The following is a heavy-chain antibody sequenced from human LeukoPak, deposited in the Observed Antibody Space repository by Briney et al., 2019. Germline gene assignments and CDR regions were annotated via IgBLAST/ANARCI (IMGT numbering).Heavy chain of an antibody. CDR1: GFTFDDD. V-gene: IGHV3-20*04. Sequence: PGGSLRLSCAASGFTFDDDLNWVRQAPGKGLEWVSGISWNGRNTAYAESLKGRFTISRDNAKNSLYLQMNSLRAEDTAFYYCARVQQYDKFDYWGQGTLVTVSS. D-gene: IGHD3-22*01. CDR3: ARVQQYDKFDY. J-gene: IGHJ4*02. CDR2: ISWNGRNT.